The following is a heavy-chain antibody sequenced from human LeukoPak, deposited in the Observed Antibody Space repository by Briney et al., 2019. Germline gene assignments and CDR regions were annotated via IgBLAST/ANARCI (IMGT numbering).Heavy chain of an antibody. J-gene: IGHJ4*02. D-gene: IGHD3-9*01. V-gene: IGHV3-15*01. CDR3: TTEKYYDLLTGYGLQGY. CDR1: GFTFSNAW. Sequence: PGGSLRLSCAASGFTFSNAWMNWVRQSPGKGLEWVGRVKSRTDGGATDYAAPVKGRFTISRDDADNSLYLQMNSLKTEDTAVYYCTTEKYYDLLTGYGLQGYWGQGTLVTVSS. CDR2: VKSRTDGGAT.